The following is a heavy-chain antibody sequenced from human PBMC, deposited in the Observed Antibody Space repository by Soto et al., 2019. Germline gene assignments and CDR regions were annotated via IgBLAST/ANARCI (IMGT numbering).Heavy chain of an antibody. D-gene: IGHD3-22*01. J-gene: IGHJ4*02. CDR1: GFTFSSYG. CDR3: ARDQGYYDSSGSLDY. V-gene: IGHV3-33*01. Sequence: QVQLVESGGGVVQPGRSLRLSCAASGFTFSSYGMHWVRQAPGKGLEWVAVIWYDGSNKYYADSVNGRFTISRDNSKNTLYLQMNSLRAEDTAVYYCARDQGYYDSSGSLDYWGQGTLVTVSS. CDR2: IWYDGSNK.